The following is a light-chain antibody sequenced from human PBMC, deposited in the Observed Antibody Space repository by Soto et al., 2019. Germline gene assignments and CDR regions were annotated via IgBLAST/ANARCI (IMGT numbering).Light chain of an antibody. CDR2: EAS. V-gene: IGKV3-20*01. CDR3: QQYGSSPPT. J-gene: IGKJ1*01. CDR1: QSVSSSY. Sequence: EIVLTQSPATLSLSPGERATLSCRASQSVSSSYVAWYQQKPGQAPRLLIYEASIRAIVIPDRFSGSGYGTDCALPISSLGPEDFAVYHCQQYGSSPPTFGQGTKVQIK.